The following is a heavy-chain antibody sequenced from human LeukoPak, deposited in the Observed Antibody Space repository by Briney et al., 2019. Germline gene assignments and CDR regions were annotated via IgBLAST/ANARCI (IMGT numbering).Heavy chain of an antibody. CDR3: ACLTTADAFDI. J-gene: IGHJ3*02. CDR2: IYDSGST. CDR1: GGSVSNYY. Sequence: SETLSLTCTVSGGSVSNYYWSWIRQPPGKGLEWIGYIYDSGSTNYNPSLKSRVTISVDTSKNQFSLKLSSVTAADPAVYYCACLTTADAFDIWGQGTMVTVSS. V-gene: IGHV4-59*02. D-gene: IGHD3-22*01.